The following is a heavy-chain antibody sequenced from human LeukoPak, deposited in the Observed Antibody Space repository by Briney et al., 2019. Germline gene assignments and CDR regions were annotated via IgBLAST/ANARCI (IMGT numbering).Heavy chain of an antibody. CDR1: GFIFSTYG. CDR2: IRQDGSIK. Sequence: PGGSLRLSCAASGFIFSTYGMCWVRQAPGKGLEWVAFIRQDGSIKNYADSVKGRSTIPRDNSKNTLYLQMNSLRAEDTAVYYCAKDSLADIDYWGQGTLVTVSS. CDR3: AKDSLADIDY. J-gene: IGHJ4*02. D-gene: IGHD3-16*01. V-gene: IGHV3-30*02.